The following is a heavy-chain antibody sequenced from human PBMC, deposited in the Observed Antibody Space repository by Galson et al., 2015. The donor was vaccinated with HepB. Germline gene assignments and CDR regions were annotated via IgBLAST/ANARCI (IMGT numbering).Heavy chain of an antibody. CDR1: GDTFSDYG. Sequence: SVKVSCKASGDTFSDYGITWVRQAPGQGLEWMGGIIPIFGAVNYAPKFQGRVTITADRATTTAYMELSSLASEDTAVHYCARVASGRIIVSAFDIWGQGTMVIVSS. J-gene: IGHJ3*02. D-gene: IGHD2-21*01. V-gene: IGHV1-69*06. CDR3: ARVASGRIIVSAFDI. CDR2: IIPIFGAV.